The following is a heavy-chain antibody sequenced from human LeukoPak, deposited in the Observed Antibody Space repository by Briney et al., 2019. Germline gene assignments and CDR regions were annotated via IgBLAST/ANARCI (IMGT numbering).Heavy chain of an antibody. CDR1: GFTFSSYG. J-gene: IGHJ6*02. Sequence: GGSLRLSCAASGFTFSSYGMHWVRQAPGEGLEWVAVISYDGSNKYYADSVKGRFTISRDNSKNTLYLQMNSLRAEDTAVYYCAKATTTLFGYYYGMDVWGQGTTVTVSS. CDR3: AKATTTLFGYYYGMDV. D-gene: IGHD1-26*01. V-gene: IGHV3-30*18. CDR2: ISYDGSNK.